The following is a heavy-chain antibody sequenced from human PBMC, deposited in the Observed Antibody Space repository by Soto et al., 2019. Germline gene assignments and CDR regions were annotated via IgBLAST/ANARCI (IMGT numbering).Heavy chain of an antibody. CDR1: GGTFSSYT. Sequence: SVKVSCKASGGTFSSYTISWVRQAPGQGLEWMGRIIPILGIANYAQKFQGRVTITADKSTSTAYMELSSLRSEDTAVYYCARLGYNWNDVNAYDIWGQGTMVTVSS. J-gene: IGHJ3*02. CDR2: IIPILGIA. V-gene: IGHV1-69*02. CDR3: ARLGYNWNDVNAYDI. D-gene: IGHD1-20*01.